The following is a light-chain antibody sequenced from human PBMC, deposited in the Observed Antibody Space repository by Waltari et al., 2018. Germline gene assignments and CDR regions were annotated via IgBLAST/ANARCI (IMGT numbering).Light chain of an antibody. V-gene: IGKV3-15*01. CDR3: QQYNNWPPVFT. CDR2: GAS. Sequence: ILLTESPATLSVSPGQGAALSCRATHSIIDNLAWYQHKPGQAPRLLIYGASARATGIPARFSGSGSGTEFTLTISSLQSEDFAIYYCQQYNNWPPVFTFGPGTKVDF. J-gene: IGKJ3*01. CDR1: HSIIDN.